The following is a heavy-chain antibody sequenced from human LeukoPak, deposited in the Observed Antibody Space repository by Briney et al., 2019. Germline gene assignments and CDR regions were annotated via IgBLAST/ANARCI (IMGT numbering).Heavy chain of an antibody. CDR1: GGSISSSSYY. D-gene: IGHD2-15*01. Sequence: SQTLSLTCTVSGGSISSSSYYWGWIRQPPGKGLEWIGSIYYSGSTYYNPSLKSRVTISVDTSKNQFSLKLSSVTAADTAVYYCARGDCSGGSCYLFDYWGQGALVTVSS. J-gene: IGHJ4*02. V-gene: IGHV4-39*01. CDR2: IYYSGST. CDR3: ARGDCSGGSCYLFDY.